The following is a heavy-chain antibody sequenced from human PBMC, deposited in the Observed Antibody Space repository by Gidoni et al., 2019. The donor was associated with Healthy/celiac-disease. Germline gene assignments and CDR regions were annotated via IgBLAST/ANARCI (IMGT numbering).Heavy chain of an antibody. CDR2: ISWNSGSI. D-gene: IGHD4-4*01. Sequence: EVQLVESGGGLVQPGRSLRLSCAASGFTFDDYAMHWLRQAPGKGLEWVSGISWNSGSIGYADSVKGRFTISRDNAKNSLYLQMNSLRAEDTALYYCAKGHTVTTLVSGIDYWGQGTLVTVSS. CDR3: AKGHTVTTLVSGIDY. J-gene: IGHJ4*02. CDR1: GFTFDDYA. V-gene: IGHV3-9*01.